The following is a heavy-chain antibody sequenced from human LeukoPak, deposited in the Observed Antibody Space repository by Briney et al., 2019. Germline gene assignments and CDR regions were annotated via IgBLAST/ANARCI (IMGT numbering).Heavy chain of an antibody. D-gene: IGHD6-13*01. V-gene: IGHV4-59*01. CDR3: ARAEYSSSSFDY. CDR2: IYYSGST. Sequence: SETLSLTCTVSGGSTSSYYWSWIRQPPGKGLEWIGYIYYSGSTNYNPSLKSRVTISVDTSKNQFSLKLSSVTAADTAVYYCARAEYSSSSFDYWGQGTLVTVSS. J-gene: IGHJ4*02. CDR1: GGSTSSYY.